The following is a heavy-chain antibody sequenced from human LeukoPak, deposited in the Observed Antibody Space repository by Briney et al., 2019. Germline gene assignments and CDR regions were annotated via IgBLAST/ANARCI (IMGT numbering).Heavy chain of an antibody. CDR2: IYPGDSNT. D-gene: IGHD4/OR15-4a*01. J-gene: IGHJ1*01. CDR1: GYSFTNYW. CDR3: ARHVTYGASVAEYFQH. V-gene: IGHV5-51*01. Sequence: GESLKISCKGSGYSFTNYWIGWVRQMPGKGLEWMGVIYPGDSNTRYSPSFQGQVTISADKSISTAYLQWSSLTASDTAMYYCARHVTYGASVAEYFQHSGLGTLVTVSS.